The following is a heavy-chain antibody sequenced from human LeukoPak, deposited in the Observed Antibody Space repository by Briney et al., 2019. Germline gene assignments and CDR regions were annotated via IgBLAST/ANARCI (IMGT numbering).Heavy chain of an antibody. Sequence: QPGGSLRLSCVASGPPIGDFAMHWVRQAPGQGLEWVSLISGDGVSTFFADSVKGRFSISRDNSKNSLFLEMSSLRTEDTAMYYCARESGKFDYWGQGTLVAVSS. CDR2: ISGDGVST. J-gene: IGHJ4*02. V-gene: IGHV3-43*02. CDR3: ARESGKFDY. CDR1: GPPIGDFA.